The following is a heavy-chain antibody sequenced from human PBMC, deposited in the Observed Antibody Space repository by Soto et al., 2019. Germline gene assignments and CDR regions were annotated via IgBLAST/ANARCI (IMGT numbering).Heavy chain of an antibody. D-gene: IGHD3-22*01. CDR2: INGDGIST. J-gene: IGHJ1*01. CDR3: ATTCDSSTYYSPSCSEYFHH. CDR1: GFTFSSYW. V-gene: IGHV3-74*01. Sequence: PGGSLRLSCAASGFTFSSYWMHWVRQDPEKGLVWVSRINGDGISTSYADSVKGRFTISRDNAKDTLYLHMNSLGAEDTAVYYCATTCDSSTYYSPSCSEYFHHWGQGTLVTVS.